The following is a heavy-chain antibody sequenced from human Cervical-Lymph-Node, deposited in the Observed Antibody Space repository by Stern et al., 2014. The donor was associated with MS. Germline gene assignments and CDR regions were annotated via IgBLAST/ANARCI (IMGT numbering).Heavy chain of an antibody. D-gene: IGHD1-26*01. CDR1: GGSFGTYF. CDR3: ARGGSYYDY. Sequence: VHLVESGPGLVKPSETLSLTCTVSGGSFGTYFWSWIRQPPGKGLEWLGYIDYSGSTIYNPSLKSRVTISIDTSKNQFSLNLSSVTSADTAVYYCARGGSYYDYWGQGTLVTVSS. V-gene: IGHV4-59*01. CDR2: IDYSGST. J-gene: IGHJ4*02.